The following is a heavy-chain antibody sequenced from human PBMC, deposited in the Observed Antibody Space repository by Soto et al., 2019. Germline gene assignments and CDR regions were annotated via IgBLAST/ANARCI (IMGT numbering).Heavy chain of an antibody. CDR3: ARAGRGYCSSTSCYSGNWFDP. Sequence: QVQLVQSGAEVKKPGASVKVSCKTSGYTFTAYYMHWVRQAPGQGLEWMGWINPNSGGTNYAQKFQGRVTMTRDTSISTAYMELSRLRSDDTAVYYCARAGRGYCSSTSCYSGNWFDPWGQGTLVTVSS. V-gene: IGHV1-2*02. CDR2: INPNSGGT. J-gene: IGHJ5*02. D-gene: IGHD2-2*02. CDR1: GYTFTAYY.